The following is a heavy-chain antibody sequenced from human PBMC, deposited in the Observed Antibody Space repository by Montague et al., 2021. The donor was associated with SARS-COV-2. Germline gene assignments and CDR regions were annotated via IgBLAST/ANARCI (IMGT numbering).Heavy chain of an antibody. V-gene: IGHV4-59*08. Sequence: SETLSLTCTVSGDSMTYYYWAWIRQAPGKGLEWLAYIYYSGGTKYNPSLKSRVTISADTSKNHFSLNLSSVTAADTAVYFCARRGQDTKGETFFDPWGQGTLVTVSS. D-gene: IGHD1-26*01. CDR2: IYYSGGT. J-gene: IGHJ5*02. CDR1: GDSMTYYY. CDR3: ARRGQDTKGETFFDP.